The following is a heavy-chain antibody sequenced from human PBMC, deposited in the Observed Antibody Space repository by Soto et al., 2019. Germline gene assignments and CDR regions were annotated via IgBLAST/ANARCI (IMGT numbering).Heavy chain of an antibody. Sequence: QVQLVQSGAEVKKPGASVKVSCKASGYTFTSYYMHWVRQAPGQGLEWMGIINPSGGSTSYAQKFQGRVTMTRDTSTSTVYMELSSLRSEDTAVYYCARDSPGGSWPPDAFDIWGQGTMVTVSS. CDR3: ARDSPGGSWPPDAFDI. J-gene: IGHJ3*02. CDR1: GYTFTSYY. CDR2: INPSGGST. D-gene: IGHD1-26*01. V-gene: IGHV1-46*03.